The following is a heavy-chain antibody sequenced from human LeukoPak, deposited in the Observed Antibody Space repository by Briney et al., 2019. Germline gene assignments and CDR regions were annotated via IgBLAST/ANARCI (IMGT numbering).Heavy chain of an antibody. CDR3: AKGSNWGSDYYFDL. V-gene: IGHV3-23*01. CDR2: IRGGGDST. D-gene: IGHD7-27*01. CDR1: GFTLSSYA. J-gene: IGHJ2*01. Sequence: GGSLRLSCAASGFTLSSYAMSWVRQAPGKGLQWVSAIRGGGDSTYYADSVQGRFTISRDNSKNTLDLQVNSLGVEDTAVYFCAKGSNWGSDYYFDLWGRGTQVTVSS.